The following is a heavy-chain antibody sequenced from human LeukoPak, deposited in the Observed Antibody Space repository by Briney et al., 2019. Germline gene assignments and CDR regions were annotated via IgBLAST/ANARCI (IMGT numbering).Heavy chain of an antibody. CDR3: AKDGYDFWSGYSYYYYYYMDV. J-gene: IGHJ6*03. Sequence: GGSLRLSCAASGFTFISYGMHWVRQAPGKGLEWVAVIWYDGSNKYYVDSVKGQFPISRDNSNKTLYLRMKSMRAEDTAVYYCAKDGYDFWSGYSYYYYYYMDVWGKGTTVTVSS. CDR1: GFTFISYG. CDR2: IWYDGSNK. V-gene: IGHV3-33*06. D-gene: IGHD3-3*01.